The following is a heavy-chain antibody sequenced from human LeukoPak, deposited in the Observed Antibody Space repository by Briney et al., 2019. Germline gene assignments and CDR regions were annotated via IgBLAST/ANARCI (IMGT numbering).Heavy chain of an antibody. D-gene: IGHD1-7*01. Sequence: GGSLRLSCATSGLTFRTTWMHWVRQAPGKGLMWVSRMNGEGTTIDYADSVKGRFTVSRDYAKNTLFLQMNNLRTEDTALYFCATARNFRFEYWGQGSLVTVSA. V-gene: IGHV3-74*01. J-gene: IGHJ4*02. CDR1: GLTFRTTW. CDR2: MNGEGTTI. CDR3: ATARNFRFEY.